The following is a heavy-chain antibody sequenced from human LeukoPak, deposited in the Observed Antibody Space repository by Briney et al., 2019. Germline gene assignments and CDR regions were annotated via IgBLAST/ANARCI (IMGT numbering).Heavy chain of an antibody. D-gene: IGHD2-15*01. CDR3: ARDVRRSGYCSGGSCYSRLGY. Sequence: ASVTVSCQASGYTFTSYGSSWLRQAPGQGLEWMGWISAYNGNTNYAQKLQGRVTMTTDTSTSTAYMELRSLRSDDTAVYYCARDVRRSGYCSGGSCYSRLGYWGQGTLVTVSS. V-gene: IGHV1-18*01. CDR2: ISAYNGNT. CDR1: GYTFTSYG. J-gene: IGHJ4*02.